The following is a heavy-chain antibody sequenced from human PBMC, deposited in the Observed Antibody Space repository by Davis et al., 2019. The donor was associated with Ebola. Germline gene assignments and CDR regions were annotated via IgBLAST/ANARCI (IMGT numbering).Heavy chain of an antibody. CDR1: GFTFSSYS. CDR3: ARSHYYDSSGVFYYYYGMDV. V-gene: IGHV3-21*05. D-gene: IGHD3-22*01. Sequence: GESLKISCAASGFTFSSYSMNWVRQAPGKGLEWVSYISSSSSYIYYADSVKGRFTISRDNAKNSLYLQMNSLRAEDTAVYYCARSHYYDSSGVFYYYYGMDVWGQGTTVTVSS. CDR2: ISSSSSYI. J-gene: IGHJ6*02.